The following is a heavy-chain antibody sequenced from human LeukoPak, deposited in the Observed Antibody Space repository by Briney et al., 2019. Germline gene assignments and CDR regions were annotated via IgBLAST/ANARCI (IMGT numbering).Heavy chain of an antibody. J-gene: IGHJ4*02. V-gene: IGHV3-48*04. CDR2: IDSSSTTI. CDR3: ARDPGAYFYDSSATY. CDR1: GFTFRSYS. Sequence: GGSLRLSCAASGFTFRSYSMNWVRQAPGKGLQWVSFIDSSSTTIYYADSVKDRFTISRDNAKNSLYLQMNSLTAEDTAVYYCARDPGAYFYDSSATYWGQGTLVTVSS. D-gene: IGHD3-22*01.